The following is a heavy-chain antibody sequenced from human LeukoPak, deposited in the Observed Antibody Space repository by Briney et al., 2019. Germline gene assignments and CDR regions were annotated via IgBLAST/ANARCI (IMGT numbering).Heavy chain of an antibody. D-gene: IGHD3-22*01. CDR2: ISVSDRRE. V-gene: IGHV3-23*01. Sequence: GGSLRLSCVVSRLTFNSNAMYWVRQAPGKGLEWGSGISVSDRRECYADSLKRRFSVSRDHFRRTVYQQMISLRAEATAVYFCPIHAHEYVSSGYFVSWGQGALVTVST. J-gene: IGHJ4*02. CDR1: RLTFNSNA. CDR3: PIHAHEYVSSGYFVS.